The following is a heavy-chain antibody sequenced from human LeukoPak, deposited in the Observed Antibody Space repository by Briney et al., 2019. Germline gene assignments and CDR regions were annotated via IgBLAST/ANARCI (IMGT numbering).Heavy chain of an antibody. CDR3: ARVVGEYSSPLNWFDP. CDR1: GFTFSSYA. CDR2: ISWNSGSI. D-gene: IGHD6-6*01. Sequence: PGGSLRLSCAASGFTFSSYAMSWVRQAPGKGLEWVSGISWNSGSIGYADSVKGRFTISRDNSKNTLYLQMNSLRAEDTAVYYCARVVGEYSSPLNWFDPWGQGTLVTVSS. V-gene: IGHV3-23*01. J-gene: IGHJ5*02.